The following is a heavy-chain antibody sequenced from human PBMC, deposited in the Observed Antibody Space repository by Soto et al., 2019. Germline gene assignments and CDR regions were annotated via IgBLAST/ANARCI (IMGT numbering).Heavy chain of an antibody. J-gene: IGHJ6*02. CDR1: GFTFSSDG. CDR2: IWYDGSNK. D-gene: IGHD3-16*01. Sequence: GGSVRLSCAASGFTFSSDGMHWVRQAPGKGLEWVAVIWYDGSNKYYADSVKGRFTISRDNSKNTLYLQMNSLRAEDTAVYYCARSTLRSNANYHYYGMHVWGQGTTVTVSS. CDR3: ARSTLRSNANYHYYGMHV. V-gene: IGHV3-33*01.